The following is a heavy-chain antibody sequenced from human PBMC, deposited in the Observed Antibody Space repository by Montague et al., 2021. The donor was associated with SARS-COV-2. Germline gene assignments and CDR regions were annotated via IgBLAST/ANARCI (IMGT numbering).Heavy chain of an antibody. V-gene: IGHV4-59*08. CDR2: VSDSGS. CDR3: ARHRKDYDILTGYSTSFYYDMRV. D-gene: IGHD3-9*01. Sequence: SETLSLTCTVSGGSNSRYYWSWIRQPPGKGLEWIGYVSDSGSDYNPPLKSRVSISVDTSKKLLSLSLSSVTAADTAIYYCARHRKDYDILTGYSTSFYYDMRVWGKVTTVTVSS. J-gene: IGHJ6*04. CDR1: GGSNSRYY.